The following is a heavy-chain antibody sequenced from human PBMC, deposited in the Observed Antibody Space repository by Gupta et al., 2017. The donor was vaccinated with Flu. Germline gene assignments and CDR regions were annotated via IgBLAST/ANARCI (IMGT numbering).Heavy chain of an antibody. CDR3: ARFSSYPDY. CDR2: VNPSNGET. J-gene: IGHJ4*02. V-gene: IGHV1-46*03. D-gene: IGHD2-2*01. Sequence: QVQLVQSGAEIKKPGASVKVSCKASGYTFANYYMHWVRQAPGQGLEWMGIVNPSNGETHYVEKFQSRVTMTRDTSTDTVHMELSSLTSEDTAVYYCARFSSYPDYWGQGTLVTVSS. CDR1: GYTFANYY.